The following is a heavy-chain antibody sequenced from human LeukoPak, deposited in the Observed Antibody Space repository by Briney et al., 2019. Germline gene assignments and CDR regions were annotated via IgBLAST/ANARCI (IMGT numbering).Heavy chain of an antibody. D-gene: IGHD6-19*01. V-gene: IGHV4-4*07. CDR1: GGSISSYY. CDR2: IYTSGST. J-gene: IGHJ6*03. Sequence: SSETLSFTCTVSGGSISSYYWSWIRQPAGKGLEWIGRIYTSGSTNYNPSLKSRVTMSVDTSKNQFSLKLSSVTAADTAVYYCARDGRAVAGTYYYYMDVWGKGTTVTVSS. CDR3: ARDGRAVAGTYYYYMDV.